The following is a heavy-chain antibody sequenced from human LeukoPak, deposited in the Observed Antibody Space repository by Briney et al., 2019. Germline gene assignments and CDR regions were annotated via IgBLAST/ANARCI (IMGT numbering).Heavy chain of an antibody. CDR1: GDSVSSNSVT. V-gene: IGHV6-1*01. J-gene: IGHJ5*02. Sequence: SQTLSLTCAISGDSVSSNSVTWNWIRQSPSRGLEWLGRTYYRSTWYNDYAVSVRGRITVNPDTSKNQFSPHLNSVTPEDTAVYYCARRLTQYDCFDPWGQGILVTASS. CDR3: ARRLTQYDCFDP. CDR2: TYYRSTWYN. D-gene: IGHD2-2*01.